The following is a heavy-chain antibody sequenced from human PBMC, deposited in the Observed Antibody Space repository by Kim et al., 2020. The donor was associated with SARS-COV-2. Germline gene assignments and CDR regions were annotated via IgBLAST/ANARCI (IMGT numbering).Heavy chain of an antibody. Sequence: GGSLRLSCAASGCTFSSYWMHWVRQAPGKGLVWVSRINSDGSSTSYADSVKARFTISRDNAKNTLYLQMNSLRAEDTAVYYCARGPRYYDWFDYWGQGTLVTVSS. CDR1: GCTFSSYW. J-gene: IGHJ4*02. V-gene: IGHV3-74*01. D-gene: IGHD3-9*01. CDR3: ARGPRYYDWFDY. CDR2: INSDGSST.